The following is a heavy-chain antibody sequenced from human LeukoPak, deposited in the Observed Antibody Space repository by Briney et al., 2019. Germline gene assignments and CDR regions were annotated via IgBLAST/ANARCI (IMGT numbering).Heavy chain of an antibody. V-gene: IGHV4-59*01. Sequence: SETLSHTCTVSGGSISSYYWSWIRQPPGKGLEWIGYIYYSGSTNYNPSLKSRVTISVDTSKNQFSLKLSSVTAADTAVYYCARVYSGIVADWGQGTLVTVSS. D-gene: IGHD3-22*01. CDR3: ARVYSGIVAD. J-gene: IGHJ4*02. CDR2: IYYSGST. CDR1: GGSISSYY.